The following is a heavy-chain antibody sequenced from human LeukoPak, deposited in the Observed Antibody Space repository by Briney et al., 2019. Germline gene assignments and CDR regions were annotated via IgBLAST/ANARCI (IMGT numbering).Heavy chain of an antibody. V-gene: IGHV1-2*02. CDR3: ASFGILTGSVDY. Sequence: ASVKVSCKASGYTFTGYYMDCVRQAPGQGLEWMGWINPNRGGTNYAQKFQGRVTMTRDTSISTAYMELSRLRSDDTAVYYCASFGILTGSVDYWGQGTLVTVSS. J-gene: IGHJ4*02. CDR2: INPNRGGT. CDR1: GYTFTGYY. D-gene: IGHD3-9*01.